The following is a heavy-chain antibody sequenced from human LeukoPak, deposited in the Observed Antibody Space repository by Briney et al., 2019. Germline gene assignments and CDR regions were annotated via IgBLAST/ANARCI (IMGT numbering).Heavy chain of an antibody. J-gene: IGHJ4*02. V-gene: IGHV3-30*18. Sequence: GGSLRLSCAASGFTFSSYGMHWVRQAPGKGLEWVAVISYDGSNKYYADSVKGRFTISRDNSKNTLYLQMNSLRAEDTAVYYCAKDRRLYSSGWYPVDYWGQGTLVTVSS. CDR2: ISYDGSNK. D-gene: IGHD6-19*01. CDR3: AKDRRLYSSGWYPVDY. CDR1: GFTFSSYG.